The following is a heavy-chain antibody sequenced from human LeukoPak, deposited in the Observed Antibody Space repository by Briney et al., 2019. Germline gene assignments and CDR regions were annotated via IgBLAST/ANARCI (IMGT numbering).Heavy chain of an antibody. CDR3: APGPGAVPPYYFDY. CDR1: GYTFTGYY. V-gene: IGHV1-2*02. Sequence: GASVKVSCKTSGYTFTGYYMHWVRQAPGQGLEWMGWINPKSADTNYAQKFQGRVTMTRDTSISTAFMELSRLRSDDTAVYYFAPGPGAVPPYYFDYWGQGTLVTVSS. CDR2: INPKSADT. D-gene: IGHD3-10*01. J-gene: IGHJ4*02.